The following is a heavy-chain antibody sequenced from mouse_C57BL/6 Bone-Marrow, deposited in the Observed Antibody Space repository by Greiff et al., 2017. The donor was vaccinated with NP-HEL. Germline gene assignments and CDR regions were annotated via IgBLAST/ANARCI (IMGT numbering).Heavy chain of an antibody. D-gene: IGHD2-4*01. CDR2: IDPETGGT. J-gene: IGHJ3*01. CDR1: GYTFTDYE. V-gene: IGHV1-15*01. Sequence: VKLVESGAELVRPGASVTLSCKASGYTFTDYEMHWVKQTPVHGLEWIGAIDPETGGTAYNQKFKGKAILTADKSSSTAYMELRSLTSEDSAVYYWSSYYDYDGGSIAYWGQGTLVTVSA. CDR3: SSYYDYDGGSIAY.